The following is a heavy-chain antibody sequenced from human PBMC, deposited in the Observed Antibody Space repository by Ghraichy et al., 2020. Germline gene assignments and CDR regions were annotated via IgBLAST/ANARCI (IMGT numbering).Heavy chain of an antibody. Sequence: GGSLRLSCAASGFTFDDYTMHWVRQAPGKGLEWVSLISWDGGSTYYADSVKGRFTISRDNSKNSLYLQMNSLRTEDTALYYCAKVAFSRSLLHPFDYWGQGTLVTVSS. V-gene: IGHV3-43*01. CDR3: AKVAFSRSLLHPFDY. D-gene: IGHD3-3*02. CDR1: GFTFDDYT. CDR2: ISWDGGST. J-gene: IGHJ4*02.